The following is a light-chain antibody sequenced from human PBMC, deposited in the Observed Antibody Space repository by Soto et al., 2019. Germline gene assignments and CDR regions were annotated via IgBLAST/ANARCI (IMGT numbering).Light chain of an antibody. J-gene: IGLJ1*01. Sequence: QSALTQPAAVSGSPGQSITISCTGTRSDVGGYNYVSWYQQHPGKAPKLIIYDVSDRPSGVSNRFSGSKSGNTAPLTISGLQAEDEADYYCSSYSTISTVFGTGTKLTVL. CDR2: DVS. V-gene: IGLV2-14*03. CDR1: RSDVGGYNY. CDR3: SSYSTISTV.